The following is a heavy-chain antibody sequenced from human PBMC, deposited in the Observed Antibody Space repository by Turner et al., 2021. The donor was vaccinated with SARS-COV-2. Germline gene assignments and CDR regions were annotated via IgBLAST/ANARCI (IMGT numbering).Heavy chain of an antibody. V-gene: IGHV3-21*01. CDR1: AFTFNSYS. CDR3: ARGLGSKTTVVTPFGY. D-gene: IGHD4-17*01. CDR2: ISSSSSYI. J-gene: IGHJ4*02. Sequence: EVLLVESGGGLVKPGGSLRLSCAASAFTFNSYSMNWGRQEAGKGLEWVAFISSSSSYIYYADSVKGRFTISRDNAKNSLYLQMNSLRAEDTAVYYCARGLGSKTTVVTPFGYWGQGTLVTVSS.